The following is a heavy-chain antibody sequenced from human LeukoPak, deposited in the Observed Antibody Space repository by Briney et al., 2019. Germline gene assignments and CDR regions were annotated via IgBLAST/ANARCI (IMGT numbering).Heavy chain of an antibody. CDR3: ARDAYNDGWFDP. V-gene: IGHV3-11*01. D-gene: IGHD1-1*01. Sequence: AGSLRLSCAASGFTFSDYYMSWIRQAPGKGLEWVSYIGSGGTLIHYANSVKGRFTISRDKAKNSLYLQMNSLRAEDTAVYYCARDAYNDGWFDPWGQGTLVTVSS. J-gene: IGHJ5*02. CDR1: GFTFSDYY. CDR2: IGSGGTLI.